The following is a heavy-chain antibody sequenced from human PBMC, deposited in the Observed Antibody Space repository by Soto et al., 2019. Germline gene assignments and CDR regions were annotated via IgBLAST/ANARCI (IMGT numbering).Heavy chain of an antibody. V-gene: IGHV1-3*01. D-gene: IGHD7-27*01. CDR3: ARDTGDGTFDV. CDR2: INAGYGNT. J-gene: IGHJ4*02. Sequence: PVKVSCQASGYTFSSYAMHGVRQAPGQRLEWMGWINAGYGNTKSSQKFQDRVTISRDTSASTAYMDLTILRSEDTALYYFARDTGDGTFDVGGQGTLVTVSS. CDR1: GYTFSSYA.